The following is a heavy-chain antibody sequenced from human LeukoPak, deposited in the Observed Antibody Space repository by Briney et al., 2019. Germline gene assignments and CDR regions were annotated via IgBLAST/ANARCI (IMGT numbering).Heavy chain of an antibody. V-gene: IGHV3-30-3*01. J-gene: IGHJ4*02. CDR3: ARDARGYTYSFDY. D-gene: IGHD5-18*01. Sequence: KPGGSLRLSCAASGFTFSSYAMHWVRQAPGKGLEWVAVISYDGSNKYYADSVKGRFTISRDNAKNSLYLQMNSLRAEDTALYYCARDARGYTYSFDYWGQGTLVTVSS. CDR2: ISYDGSNK. CDR1: GFTFSSYA.